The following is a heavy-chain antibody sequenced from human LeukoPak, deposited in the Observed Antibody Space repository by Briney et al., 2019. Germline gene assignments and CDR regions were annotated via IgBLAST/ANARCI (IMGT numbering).Heavy chain of an antibody. CDR3: ARRQQLELDY. J-gene: IGHJ4*02. CDR1: GFTVSSNY. D-gene: IGHD6-13*01. Sequence: GSLRLSCAASGFTVSSNYMSWVRQAPGKGLEWIGEINHSGSTNYNPSLKSRVTISVDTSKNQFSLKLSSVTAADTAVYYCARRQQLELDYWGQGTLVTVSS. V-gene: IGHV4-34*01. CDR2: INHSGST.